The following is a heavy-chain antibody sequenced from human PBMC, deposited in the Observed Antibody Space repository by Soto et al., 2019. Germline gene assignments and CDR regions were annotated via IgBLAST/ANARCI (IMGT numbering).Heavy chain of an antibody. Sequence: GGALRLSCAASGFTFTSYAMNWVRLAPGKGLEWVSAISGTGYNTYYADSVKGRFTISRDNTKNTLYLQMNSLRAEDTAVYYCAKAGFSSSWSPTYFDYWGQGTLVTVSS. J-gene: IGHJ4*01. D-gene: IGHD6-13*01. CDR1: GFTFTSYA. CDR2: ISGTGYNT. V-gene: IGHV3-23*01. CDR3: AKAGFSSSWSPTYFDY.